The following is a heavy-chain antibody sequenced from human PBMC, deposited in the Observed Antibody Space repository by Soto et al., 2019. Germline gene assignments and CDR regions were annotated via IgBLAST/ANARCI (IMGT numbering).Heavy chain of an antibody. D-gene: IGHD1-1*01. J-gene: IGHJ4*02. CDR1: GYNFFSHW. V-gene: IGHV5-51*01. CDR2: IYPGDSDT. CDR3: ARHYLDXXXXDD. Sequence: PGESLKISCKASGYNFFSHWIAWVRQKPGRGLELMGKIYPGDSDTKYSPSFQGQVTISADKAISTAYLHLNRLTASDPATYYCARHYLDXXXXDDWGQGTLVTVSS.